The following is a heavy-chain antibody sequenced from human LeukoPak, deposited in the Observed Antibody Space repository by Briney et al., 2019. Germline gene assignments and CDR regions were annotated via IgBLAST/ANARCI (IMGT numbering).Heavy chain of an antibody. CDR2: IYTSGST. CDR3: ARRVHDYVWGSYRYNWFDP. CDR1: GGSISSYY. Sequence: PSETLSLTCTVSGGSISSYYWSWIRQPAGEGLEWIGRIYTSGSTNYNPSLKSRVTMSVDTSKNQFSLKLSSVTAADTAVYYCARRVHDYVWGSYRYNWFDPWGQGTLVTVSS. D-gene: IGHD3-16*02. V-gene: IGHV4-4*07. J-gene: IGHJ5*02.